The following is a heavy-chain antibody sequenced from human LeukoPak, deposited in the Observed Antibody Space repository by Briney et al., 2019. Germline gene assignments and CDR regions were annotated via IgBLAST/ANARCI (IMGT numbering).Heavy chain of an antibody. CDR3: AREDSSLSRAFDI. CDR2: IYTSGNT. Sequence: SETLSLTCTASGGFISTYYWSWIRQPAGKGLEWIGRIYTSGNTNYDPSLKSRVTMSVDISKNQFSLKRGSVTAADTAVYYCAREDSSLSRAFDIWGQGTMVTVSS. CDR1: GGFISTYY. V-gene: IGHV4-4*07. D-gene: IGHD2-15*01. J-gene: IGHJ3*02.